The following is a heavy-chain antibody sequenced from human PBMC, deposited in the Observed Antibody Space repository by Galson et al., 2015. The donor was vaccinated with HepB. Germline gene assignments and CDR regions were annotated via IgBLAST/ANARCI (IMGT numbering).Heavy chain of an antibody. Sequence: SLRLSCAASGFTFSSYAMSWVRQAPGKGLEWVSGISGSGVTTSYADSVKGRFTISRDNPKNTLDLQMNSLRAEDTAVYYCAKGANFGAAGSFDYWGQGTLVTVSS. CDR2: ISGSGVTT. J-gene: IGHJ4*02. V-gene: IGHV3-23*01. CDR3: AKGANFGAAGSFDY. CDR1: GFTFSSYA. D-gene: IGHD3-3*01.